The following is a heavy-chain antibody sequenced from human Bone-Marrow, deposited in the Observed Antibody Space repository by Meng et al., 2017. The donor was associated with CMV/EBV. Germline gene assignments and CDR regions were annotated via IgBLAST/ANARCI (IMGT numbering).Heavy chain of an antibody. Sequence: ASVKVSCKASGYTFTSYYMHWVRQAPGQGLEWMGIINPSGGSTSYAQKFQGRVTMTRDTSTSTVYMELSSVTAADTAVYYCARAVWSGYPYYYYGMDVWGQGTLVTVSS. CDR2: INPSGGST. V-gene: IGHV1-46*01. CDR1: GYTFTSYY. D-gene: IGHD3-3*01. J-gene: IGHJ6*02. CDR3: ARAVWSGYPYYYYGMDV.